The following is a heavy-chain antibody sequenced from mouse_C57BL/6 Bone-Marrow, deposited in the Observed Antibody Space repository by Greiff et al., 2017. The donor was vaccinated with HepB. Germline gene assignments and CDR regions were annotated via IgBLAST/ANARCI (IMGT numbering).Heavy chain of an antibody. V-gene: IGHV14-4*01. Sequence: VQLQQSGAELVRPGASVKLSCTASGFNIKDDYMHWVKQRPDQGLEWIGWIDPENGDTEYASKFQGKATITADTSSNTAYLQLSSLTSEDTAVYYCTSDGYYPAWFAYWGQGTLVTVSA. J-gene: IGHJ3*01. CDR1: GFNIKDDY. D-gene: IGHD2-3*01. CDR3: TSDGYYPAWFAY. CDR2: IDPENGDT.